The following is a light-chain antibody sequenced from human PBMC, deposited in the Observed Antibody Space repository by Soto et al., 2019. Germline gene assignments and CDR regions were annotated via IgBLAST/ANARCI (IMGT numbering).Light chain of an antibody. V-gene: IGLV2-14*01. CDR2: DVS. J-gene: IGLJ1*01. Sequence: QSVRNQPASVSGSPGQSITISCTGTSSDVGRYNYVSWYQQHPGKAPKLIIYDVSNRPSGVSNRFSGSKSGNTASLTISGLQAEDEADYYCNSYTSSSTYVFGTGTKVTVL. CDR1: SSDVGRYNY. CDR3: NSYTSSSTYV.